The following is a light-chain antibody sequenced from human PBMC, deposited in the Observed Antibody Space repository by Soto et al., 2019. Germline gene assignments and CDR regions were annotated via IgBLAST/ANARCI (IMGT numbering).Light chain of an antibody. J-gene: IGKJ3*01. CDR1: QGISNY. CDR2: AAS. Sequence: DIQMTQSPSSLSASVGDRVTITCRASQGISNYLAWFQQKPGKVPKLLIYAASTLQIGVPSRFSGSGSGTDFTLTISSLQPEDVATYYCQKYNCAPFTFGPGTKVDIK. V-gene: IGKV1-27*01. CDR3: QKYNCAPFT.